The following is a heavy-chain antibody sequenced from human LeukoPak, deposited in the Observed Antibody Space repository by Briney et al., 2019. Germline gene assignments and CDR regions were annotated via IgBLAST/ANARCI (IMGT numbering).Heavy chain of an antibody. Sequence: SVRVSCKASGGTFSSYAISWVRQAPGQGREWMGRIIPILGIANYAQKFQGRVTITADKSTSTAYMELSSLRSEDTAVYYCANYDSSGYSSYAGDYWGQGTLVTVSS. CDR3: ANYDSSGYSSYAGDY. V-gene: IGHV1-69*04. CDR2: IIPILGIA. J-gene: IGHJ4*02. D-gene: IGHD3-22*01. CDR1: GGTFSSYA.